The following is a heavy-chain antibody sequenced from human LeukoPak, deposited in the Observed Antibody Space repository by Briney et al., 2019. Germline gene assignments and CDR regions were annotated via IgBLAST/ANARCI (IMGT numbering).Heavy chain of an antibody. CDR2: IHSNEISS. Sequence: GGSLRLSCAASGFTFSSYWMHWVRQAPGKGLVWVSHIHSNEISSAYADSVKGRFTISRDNTKNTLYLQMSSLRVEDTAVYYCARAGVDIRDWSFDLWGRGTLVTVSS. V-gene: IGHV3-74*01. D-gene: IGHD2-15*01. J-gene: IGHJ2*01. CDR3: ARAGVDIRDWSFDL. CDR1: GFTFSSYW.